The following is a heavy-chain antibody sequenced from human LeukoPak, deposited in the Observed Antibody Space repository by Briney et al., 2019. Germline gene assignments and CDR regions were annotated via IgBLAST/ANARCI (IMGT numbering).Heavy chain of an antibody. V-gene: IGHV3-64*01. CDR3: ARSMRGAYYYDSSGSFDI. D-gene: IGHD3-22*01. CDR2: ISSNGGRT. J-gene: IGHJ3*02. CDR1: GFTFSSYA. Sequence: GGSLRLSCAASGFTFSSYAMNWVRQAPGKGLEYVSGISSNGGRTNYANTVKGRFPISRHNSKTTLYLQIGSLRAEDMAVYYCARSMRGAYYYDSSGSFDIWGQGTMVTVSS.